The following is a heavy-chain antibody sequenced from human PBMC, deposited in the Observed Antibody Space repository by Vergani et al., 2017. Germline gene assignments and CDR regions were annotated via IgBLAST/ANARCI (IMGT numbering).Heavy chain of an antibody. CDR3: ARPDIAAALLVGFDP. CDR2: INPNSGGT. D-gene: IGHD6-13*01. Sequence: QVQLVQSGAEVKKPGASVKVSCKASGYTFTGYYMHWVRQAPGQGLEWMGWINPNSGGTNYAQKFQGRVTMTRDTSISTAYMELGRLRSDDTAVYYCARPDIAAALLVGFDPWGQGTLVTVSS. J-gene: IGHJ5*02. V-gene: IGHV1-2*02. CDR1: GYTFTGYY.